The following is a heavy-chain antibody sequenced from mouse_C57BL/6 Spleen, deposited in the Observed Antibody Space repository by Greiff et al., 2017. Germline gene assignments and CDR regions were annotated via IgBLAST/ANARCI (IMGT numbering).Heavy chain of an antibody. CDR2: IDPNSGGT. V-gene: IGHV1-72*01. CDR3: ASGEDWDVGYYAMDY. Sequence: VQLQQPGAELVKPGASVKLSCKASGYTFTSYWMHWVKQRPGRGLEGIGRIDPNSGGTKYNEKFQSKATLTVDKPSSTAYMQRSSLTSEDSAVYYCASGEDWDVGYYAMDYWGQGTSVTVSS. D-gene: IGHD4-1*01. J-gene: IGHJ4*01. CDR1: GYTFTSYW.